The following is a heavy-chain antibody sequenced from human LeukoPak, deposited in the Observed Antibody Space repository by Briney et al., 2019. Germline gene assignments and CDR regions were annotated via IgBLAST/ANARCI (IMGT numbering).Heavy chain of an antibody. Sequence: GGSLRLSCAASGFTFSSYGMHWVRQAPGKGLEWVAVIWYDGSNKYYADSVKGRFTISRDNSKNTLYLQMNSLRAEDTAVYYCAKAYCSSTSCYKPHFDYWGQGTLVTVSS. CDR1: GFTFSSYG. V-gene: IGHV3-33*06. J-gene: IGHJ4*02. CDR2: IWYDGSNK. D-gene: IGHD2-2*02. CDR3: AKAYCSSTSCYKPHFDY.